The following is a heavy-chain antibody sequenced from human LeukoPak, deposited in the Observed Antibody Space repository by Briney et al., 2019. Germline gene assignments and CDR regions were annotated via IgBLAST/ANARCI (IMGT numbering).Heavy chain of an antibody. Sequence: SETLSLTCAVFGGSFSGYHWSWIRQPPGKGLEWLGGVNYGESTNYNPSLKSRVTISVDTSKTQFSLKLSSVTAAETAVYYCARGFYIVGNAGVFDLWSQGTMVAVSS. D-gene: IGHD2-21*01. CDR3: ARGFYIVGNAGVFDL. V-gene: IGHV4-34*01. CDR1: GGSFSGYH. CDR2: VNYGEST. J-gene: IGHJ3*01.